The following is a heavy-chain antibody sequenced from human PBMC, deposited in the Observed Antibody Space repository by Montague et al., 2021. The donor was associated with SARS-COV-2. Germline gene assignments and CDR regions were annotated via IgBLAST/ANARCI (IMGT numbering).Heavy chain of an antibody. Sequence: SLRLSCAASGFSFSSYNMNWVRQAPGKGLEWVSSISSSSSTIYYADSVKGRFTISRDNAKNSLYLQMNSLRAEDTAVYYCARSYVLRFLVWLPYLDYWGQGTLVTVSS. D-gene: IGHD3-3*01. V-gene: IGHV3-48*03. CDR2: ISSSSSTI. CDR1: GFSFSSYN. CDR3: ARSYVLRFLVWLPYLDY. J-gene: IGHJ4*02.